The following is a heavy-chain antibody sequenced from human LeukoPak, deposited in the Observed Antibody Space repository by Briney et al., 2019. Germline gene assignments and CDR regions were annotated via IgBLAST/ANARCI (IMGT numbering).Heavy chain of an antibody. CDR1: GFTVSNNY. J-gene: IGHJ4*02. CDR3: ARGGYSSSWYHFDY. D-gene: IGHD6-13*01. V-gene: IGHV3-53*01. Sequence: GGSLRLSCAASGFTVSNNYMSWVRQAPGKGLEWVSVIYSGGTTNYADSVKGRFTISRDNPKNTLFLQMNSLRAEDTAVYYCARGGYSSSWYHFDYWGQGTLVTVSS. CDR2: IYSGGTT.